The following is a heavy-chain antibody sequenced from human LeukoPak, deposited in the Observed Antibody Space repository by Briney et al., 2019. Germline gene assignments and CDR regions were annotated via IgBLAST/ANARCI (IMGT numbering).Heavy chain of an antibody. J-gene: IGHJ4*02. CDR3: ARAARDYEIDY. CDR1: GGSISSYY. CDR2: IYYSGST. D-gene: IGHD4-17*01. Sequence: SETLSLTCTVSGGSISSYYWSWIRQPPGKGLEWIGCIYYSGSTNYNPSLKSRVTISVDTSKNQFSLKLSSVTAADTAVYYCARAARDYEIDYWGQGTLVTVSS. V-gene: IGHV4-59*01.